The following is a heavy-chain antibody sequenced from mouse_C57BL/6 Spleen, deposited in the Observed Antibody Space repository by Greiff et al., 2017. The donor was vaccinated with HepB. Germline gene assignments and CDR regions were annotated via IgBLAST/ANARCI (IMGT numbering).Heavy chain of an antibody. J-gene: IGHJ2*01. D-gene: IGHD3-3*01. V-gene: IGHV1-80*01. CDR2: IYPGDGDT. CDR3: ARSRGLVYYFDY. CDR1: GYAFSSYW. Sequence: VQLKQSGAELVKPGASVKISCKASGYAFSSYWMNWVKQRPGKGLEWIGQIYPGDGDTNYNGKFKGKATLTADKSSSTAYMQLSSLTSEDSAVYFCARSRGLVYYFDYWGQGTTLTVSS.